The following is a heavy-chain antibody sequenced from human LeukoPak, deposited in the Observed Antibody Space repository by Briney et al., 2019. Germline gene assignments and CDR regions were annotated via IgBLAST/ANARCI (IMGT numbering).Heavy chain of an antibody. J-gene: IGHJ4*02. V-gene: IGHV4-59*01. CDR1: SASISTYY. CDR3: AKAAKYYFGSDTYYYFDY. Sequence: NPSETLSLTCTVSSASISTYYWSWIRQPPGKGLEWIGYIYHSGTSNYNPSLKSRVTMPVDTSKSQFSLSPSSVTSADTAVYYCAKAAKYYFGSDTYYYFDYWGQGILVTVSS. CDR2: IYHSGTS. D-gene: IGHD3-10*01.